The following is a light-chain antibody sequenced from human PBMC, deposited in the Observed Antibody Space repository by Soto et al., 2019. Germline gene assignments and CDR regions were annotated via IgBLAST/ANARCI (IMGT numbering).Light chain of an antibody. J-gene: IGKJ3*01. CDR3: QHYGYSPFT. CDR2: GAS. Sequence: EIVLSQSPGTLSLSPGERATLSCRASQSVSSSYLAWYQQKPGQAPRLLIYGASSRATGIPERFSDSGSGTDFTLTITRLEPEDFAVYFCQHYGYSPFTFGPGTKVDIK. V-gene: IGKV3-20*01. CDR1: QSVSSSY.